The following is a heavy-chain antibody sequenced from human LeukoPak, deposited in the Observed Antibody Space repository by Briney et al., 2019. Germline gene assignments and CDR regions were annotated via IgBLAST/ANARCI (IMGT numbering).Heavy chain of an antibody. CDR3: ARSFCTSASCSKGYYYYVMDV. J-gene: IGHJ6*02. D-gene: IGHD2-2*01. Sequence: GGSLRLSCAASGFTFSPYAMNWVRQAPGKGLEWVSYISRGGDYTFYANSLKGRFTVSRDNAKNSLFLQMDSLRAEDTAVYYCARSFCTSASCSKGYYYYVMDVWGQGTTVTVSS. CDR1: GFTFSPYA. CDR2: ISRGGDYT. V-gene: IGHV3-21*01.